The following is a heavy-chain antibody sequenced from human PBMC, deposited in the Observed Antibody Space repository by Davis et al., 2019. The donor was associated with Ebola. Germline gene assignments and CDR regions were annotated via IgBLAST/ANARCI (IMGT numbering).Heavy chain of an antibody. CDR3: ARTSIMGTATTASDI. V-gene: IGHV3-23*01. CDR2: IVSGGTT. Sequence: GESLKISCAVSGFTYNSGAMSWVRQAPGKGLEWVSSIVSGGTTYYADSVKGRFSISRDNSKNTVSLQMNSLRVEDTAVYFCARTSIMGTATTASDIWGQGTMVTVS. CDR1: GFTYNSGA. J-gene: IGHJ3*02. D-gene: IGHD2-21*02.